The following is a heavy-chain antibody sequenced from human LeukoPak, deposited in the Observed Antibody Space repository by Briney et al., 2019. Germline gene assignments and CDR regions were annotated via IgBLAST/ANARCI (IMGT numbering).Heavy chain of an antibody. D-gene: IGHD2-2*01. J-gene: IGHJ6*03. V-gene: IGHV4-30-4*08. CDR2: IYYSGST. CDR1: GGSISSGDYY. CDR3: ARGIVVVPAAPVDYYYYMDV. Sequence: TLSLTCTVSGGSISSGDYYWSWIRQPPGKGLEWIGYIYYSGSTYYNPSLKSRVTIPVDTSKNQFSLKLSSVTAADTAVYYCARGIVVVPAAPVDYYYYMDVWGKGTTVTVSS.